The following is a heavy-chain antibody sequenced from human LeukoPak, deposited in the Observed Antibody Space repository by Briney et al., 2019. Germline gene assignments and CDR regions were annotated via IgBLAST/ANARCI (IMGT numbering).Heavy chain of an antibody. V-gene: IGHV4-39*01. CDR3: ARGYCSGGSCYSYYYYNYMDV. D-gene: IGHD2-15*01. Sequence: SETLSLTCTVSGGSISSSSYNWGWIRQPPGKGLEWIGSFDNSGSTYYNPSLKSRVTISVDTSKDQFSLKLTSVTAADTAVYYCARGYCSGGSCYSYYYYNYMDVWGKGTTVTVSS. CDR1: GGSISSSSYN. CDR2: FDNSGST. J-gene: IGHJ6*03.